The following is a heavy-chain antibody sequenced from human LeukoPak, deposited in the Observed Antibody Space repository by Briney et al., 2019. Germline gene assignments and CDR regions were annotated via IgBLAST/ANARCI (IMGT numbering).Heavy chain of an antibody. Sequence: PGGSLRLSCAASGFTFNNYAMSWVRQAPGKGLEWVSSISSSSSYIYYADSVKGRFTISRDNAKNSLYLQMNSLRAEDTAVYYCAREGSGWYDVSDYWGQGTLVTVSS. V-gene: IGHV3-21*01. D-gene: IGHD6-19*01. J-gene: IGHJ4*02. CDR3: AREGSGWYDVSDY. CDR2: ISSSSSYI. CDR1: GFTFNNYA.